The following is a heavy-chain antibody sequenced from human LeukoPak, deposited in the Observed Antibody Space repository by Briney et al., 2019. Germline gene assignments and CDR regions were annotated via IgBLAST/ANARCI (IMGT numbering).Heavy chain of an antibody. CDR2: ISSSSSYI. Sequence: PGGSLRLSCAASGFTFSSYWMHWVRQAPGKGLEWVSSISSSSSYIYYAASVKGRFTISRNNAKNSLYLQMNSLRAEDTAVYYCARDRTATYYYDSSGYQFDYWGQGTLVTVSS. J-gene: IGHJ4*02. CDR1: GFTFSSYW. V-gene: IGHV3-21*01. CDR3: ARDRTATYYYDSSGYQFDY. D-gene: IGHD3-22*01.